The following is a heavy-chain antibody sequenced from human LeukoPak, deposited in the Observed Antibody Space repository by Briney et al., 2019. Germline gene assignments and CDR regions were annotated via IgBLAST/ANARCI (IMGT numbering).Heavy chain of an antibody. D-gene: IGHD6-6*01. CDR3: ARKSIAAREGLDAFDI. Sequence: GASVKVSCKASGGRLSSYAITWLRQDPGKGLEWMGETIPIFGTANYAQKFQGRVTITADESTSPAYMELSSLRSEDTAVYYCARKSIAAREGLDAFDIWGQGTMVTVSS. CDR2: TIPIFGTA. V-gene: IGHV1-69*13. CDR1: GGRLSSYA. J-gene: IGHJ3*02.